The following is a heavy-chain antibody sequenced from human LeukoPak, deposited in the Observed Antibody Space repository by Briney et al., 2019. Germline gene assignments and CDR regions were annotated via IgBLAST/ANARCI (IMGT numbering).Heavy chain of an antibody. J-gene: IGHJ4*02. D-gene: IGHD2-15*01. Sequence: PGGSLRLSCAASGFTFSSYAMSWVRQAPGKGLEWVSAISGSGGSTYYADSVKGRFTISRDNSKNTLYLQMNSLRAEDTAVYYCAKERPYCSGGSCYFFRLLDYWGQGTLVTVSS. CDR1: GFTFSSYA. CDR2: ISGSGGST. V-gene: IGHV3-23*01. CDR3: AKERPYCSGGSCYFFRLLDY.